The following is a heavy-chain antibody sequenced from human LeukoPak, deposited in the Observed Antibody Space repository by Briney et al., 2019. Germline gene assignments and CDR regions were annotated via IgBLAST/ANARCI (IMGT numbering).Heavy chain of an antibody. V-gene: IGHV4-34*01. CDR2: INHSGST. CDR3: ARSPRPRVYSCP. CDR1: GGSFSGYY. Sequence: PSETLSLTCAVYGGSFSGYYWSWIRQTPGKGLEWIGEINHSGSTNYNPSLKSRVTISVDTSKNQFSLKLSSVTAADTAVYYCARSPRPRVYSCPWGQGTLVTVSS. J-gene: IGHJ5*02. D-gene: IGHD5-18*01.